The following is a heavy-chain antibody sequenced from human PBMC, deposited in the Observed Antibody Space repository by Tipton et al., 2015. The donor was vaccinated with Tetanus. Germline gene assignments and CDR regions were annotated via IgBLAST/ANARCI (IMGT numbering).Heavy chain of an antibody. V-gene: IGHV6-1*01. CDR2: TYYRSKGYS. Sequence: PGLVKPSQTLSLTCAISGDSVSSNSAAWNWIRQSPSRGLEWLGRTYYRSKGYSDYPGSLKGRININPSTSKNQISLQVNSVTPEDTAVYYWVRGTSCGKGWYFDLWGRGTLVTVSS. D-gene: IGHD2-21*01. CDR3: VRGTSCGKGWYFDL. CDR1: GDSVSSNSAA. J-gene: IGHJ2*01.